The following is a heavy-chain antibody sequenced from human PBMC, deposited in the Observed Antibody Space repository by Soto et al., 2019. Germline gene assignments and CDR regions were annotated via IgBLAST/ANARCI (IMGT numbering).Heavy chain of an antibody. CDR3: ARGPGGPDGPGDY. CDR1: GGTFSSNA. V-gene: IGHV1-69*13. J-gene: IGHJ4*02. CDR2: IIPIFGTA. D-gene: IGHD2-15*01. Sequence: SVKVSCKASGGTFSSNAISWVRQAPGQGLEWMGGIIPIFGTANYAQKFQGRVTITADESTSTAYMELSSLRSEDTAVYYCARGPGGPDGPGDYWGQGTLVTVSS.